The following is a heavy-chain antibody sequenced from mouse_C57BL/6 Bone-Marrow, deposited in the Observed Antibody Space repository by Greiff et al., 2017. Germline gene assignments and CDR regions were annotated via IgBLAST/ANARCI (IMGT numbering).Heavy chain of an antibody. CDR2: ILPGSGST. CDR1: GYTFTGYW. V-gene: IGHV1-9*01. J-gene: IGHJ3*01. CDR3: ARSDGYYPAWFAY. Sequence: QVQLQQSGAELMKPGASVKLSCKATGYTFTGYWIEWVKQRPGHGLEWIGEILPGSGSTNYNEQFTGKATFTADTSSNTAYMQLSSLTTEDSAIYYWARSDGYYPAWFAYWGQGTLVTVSA. D-gene: IGHD2-3*01.